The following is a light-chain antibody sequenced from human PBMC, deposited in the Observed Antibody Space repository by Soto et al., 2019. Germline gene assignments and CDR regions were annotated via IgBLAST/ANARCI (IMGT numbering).Light chain of an antibody. Sequence: EIVLTPFPATLSMSQGETATLSCRASQRVRSYLAWYQQKPGQAPRLLMSDALTRATGIPARFRGRGSGTDFTLTISIIEPEDVAVYYCQQRSDWLRITFGQGTRLEIK. CDR2: DAL. J-gene: IGKJ5*01. CDR1: QRVRSY. V-gene: IGKV3-11*01. CDR3: QQRSDWLRIT.